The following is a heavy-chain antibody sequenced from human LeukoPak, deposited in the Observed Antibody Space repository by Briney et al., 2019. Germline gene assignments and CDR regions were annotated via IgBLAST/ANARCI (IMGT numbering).Heavy chain of an antibody. J-gene: IGHJ6*03. CDR2: MNPNSGNT. CDR3: ARIVVVTRDYYYYYMDV. V-gene: IGHV1-8*02. CDR1: GYTFTSYG. D-gene: IGHD3-22*01. Sequence: ASVKVSCKASGYTFTSYGINWVRQATGQGLEWMGWMNPNSGNTGYAQKFQGRVTMTRNTSISTAYMELSSLRSEDTAVYYCARIVVVTRDYYYYYMDVWGKGTTVTISS.